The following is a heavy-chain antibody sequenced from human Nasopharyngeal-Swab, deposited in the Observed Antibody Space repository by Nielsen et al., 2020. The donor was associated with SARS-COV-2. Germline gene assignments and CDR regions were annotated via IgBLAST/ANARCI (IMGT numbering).Heavy chain of an antibody. Sequence: GESLKISCAASGLTFSSYSVNWVRQAPGKGLEWVSSISSSSSYIYYADSVKGRFTISRDNAKNSLYLQMNSLRAEDTAVYYCARDAGRMMGPAMDVWGQGTTVTVSS. CDR1: GLTFSSYS. CDR2: ISSSSSYI. D-gene: IGHD2-15*01. CDR3: ARDAGRMMGPAMDV. V-gene: IGHV3-21*01. J-gene: IGHJ6*02.